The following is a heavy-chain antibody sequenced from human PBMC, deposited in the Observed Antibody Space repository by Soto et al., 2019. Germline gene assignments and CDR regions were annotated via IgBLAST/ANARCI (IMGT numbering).Heavy chain of an antibody. D-gene: IGHD5-12*01. V-gene: IGHV3-30*18. CDR1: GFTFSSYG. CDR3: AKNRYGYSGYDPTHY. Sequence: PGGSLRLSCAASGFTFSSYGMHWVRQAPGKGLEWVAVISYDGSNKYYADSVKGRFTISRDNSKNTLYLQMNSLRAEDTAVYYCAKNRYGYSGYDPTHYWGQGTLVTVSS. J-gene: IGHJ4*02. CDR2: ISYDGSNK.